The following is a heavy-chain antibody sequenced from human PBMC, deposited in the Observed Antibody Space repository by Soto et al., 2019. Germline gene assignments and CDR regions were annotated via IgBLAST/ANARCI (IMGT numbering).Heavy chain of an antibody. CDR1: GCTLTELS. J-gene: IGHJ6*02. CDR2: FDPEDGET. D-gene: IGHD6-13*01. V-gene: IGHV1-24*01. Sequence: GASVKVSCKVSGCTLTELSMHWVRQAPGKGLEWMGGFDPEDGETIYAQKFQGRVTMTEDTSTDTAYMELSSLRSEDTAVYYCATGRLGSSWGTGYYYGMDVWGQGTTVTVSS. CDR3: ATGRLGSSWGTGYYYGMDV.